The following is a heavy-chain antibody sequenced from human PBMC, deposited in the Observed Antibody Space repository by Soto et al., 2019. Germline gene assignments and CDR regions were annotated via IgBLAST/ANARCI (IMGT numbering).Heavy chain of an antibody. V-gene: IGHV3-21*01. Sequence: GGSLRLSCAASVFTFSSYSMNWVRQAPGKGLEWVSSISSSSSYIYYADSVKGRFTISRDNAKNSLYLQMNSLRAEDTAVYYCARDLPTYYDILTGYYKGDAFDIWGQGTMVTVSS. D-gene: IGHD3-9*01. CDR1: VFTFSSYS. J-gene: IGHJ3*02. CDR3: ARDLPTYYDILTGYYKGDAFDI. CDR2: ISSSSSYI.